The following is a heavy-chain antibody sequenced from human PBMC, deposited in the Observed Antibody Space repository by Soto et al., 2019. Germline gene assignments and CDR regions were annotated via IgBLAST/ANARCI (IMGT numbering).Heavy chain of an antibody. J-gene: IGHJ6*02. Sequence: QVQLQESGPGLVKPSETLSLTCTVSGGSIRSYSWSWIRQSPGKGLDWIGYIYYSGSTNYNPSLKIRVTISVDTSKNQFSLKLTSVTAADTAVYYCARGSGSQGSYYGMDVWGQGTTVTVSS. V-gene: IGHV4-59*01. CDR1: GGSIRSYS. CDR3: ARGSGSQGSYYGMDV. D-gene: IGHD1-26*01. CDR2: IYYSGST.